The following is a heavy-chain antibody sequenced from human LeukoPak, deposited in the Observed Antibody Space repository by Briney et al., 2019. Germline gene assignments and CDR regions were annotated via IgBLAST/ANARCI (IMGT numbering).Heavy chain of an antibody. CDR2: VLRSGST. V-gene: IGHV4-4*02. CDR3: ATYYDTSGYRFDY. D-gene: IGHD3-22*01. J-gene: IGHJ4*02. CDR1: GGSISSDNW. Sequence: SETLSLTCAVSGGSISSDNWWSWIRQPPGQGLAWIGEVLRSGSTNYNPSLKSRVTMSIDKSKNQFSLKVNSVTAADTAVYYCATYYDTSGYRFDYWGQGTLVTVSS.